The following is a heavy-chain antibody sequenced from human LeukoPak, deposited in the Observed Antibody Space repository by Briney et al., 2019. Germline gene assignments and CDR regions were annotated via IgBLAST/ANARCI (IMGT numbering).Heavy chain of an antibody. CDR1: GYTFTSYY. V-gene: IGHV1-2*02. CDR2: INPNSGGT. Sequence: ASVKVSCKASGYTFTSYYMHWVRQAPGQGLEWMGWINPNSGGTNYAQKFQGRVTMTRDTSISTAYMELSRLRSDDTAVYYCARDLGWYDILTGYYNWFDPWGQGTLVTVSS. D-gene: IGHD3-9*01. CDR3: ARDLGWYDILTGYYNWFDP. J-gene: IGHJ5*02.